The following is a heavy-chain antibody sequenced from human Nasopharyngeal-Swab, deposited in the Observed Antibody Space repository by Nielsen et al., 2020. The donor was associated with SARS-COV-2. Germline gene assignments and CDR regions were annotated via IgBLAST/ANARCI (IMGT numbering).Heavy chain of an antibody. Sequence: WIRQSPSRGLEWLGRTCYRSKWYNDYAVSVKSRITINPDTSKNQFSLQLNSVTPEDTAVYYCARGSLPLYDILTGYYPPFDYWGQGTLVTVSS. D-gene: IGHD3-9*01. CDR2: TCYRSKWYN. J-gene: IGHJ4*02. V-gene: IGHV6-1*01. CDR3: ARGSLPLYDILTGYYPPFDY.